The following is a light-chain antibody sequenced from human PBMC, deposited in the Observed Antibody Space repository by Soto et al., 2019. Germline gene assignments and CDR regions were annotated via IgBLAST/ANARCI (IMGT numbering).Light chain of an antibody. CDR1: QTISSY. J-gene: IGKJ2*01. CDR2: AAS. CDR3: QQSHSIPYT. Sequence: DIQMTQSPSSLSASVGDRVTITCRASQTISSYLNWYQQKPGKAPKLVIYAASSLQSGVPSRFSGSGSGTDFTLTISSLQPEDFATYYVQQSHSIPYTFGQGTKLEIK. V-gene: IGKV1-39*01.